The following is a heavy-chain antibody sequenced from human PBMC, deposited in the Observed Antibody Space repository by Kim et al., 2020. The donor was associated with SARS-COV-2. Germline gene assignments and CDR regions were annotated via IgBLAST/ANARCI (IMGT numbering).Heavy chain of an antibody. Sequence: TNYSPSFQGHVTISAEQSISTAYLQWSSLKASDTAMYYCARLFAVAPDYWGQGTLVTVSS. CDR3: ARLFAVAPDY. V-gene: IGHV5-10-1*01. D-gene: IGHD3-3*01. CDR2: T. J-gene: IGHJ4*02.